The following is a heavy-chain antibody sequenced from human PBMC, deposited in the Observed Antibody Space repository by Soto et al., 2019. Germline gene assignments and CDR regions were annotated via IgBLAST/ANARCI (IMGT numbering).Heavy chain of an antibody. CDR1: GFTFSSYA. D-gene: IGHD2-21*01. Sequence: EVQLLESGGGLVQPGGSLRLSCAASGFTFSSYAMSWVRQAPGKGLEWVSAISGSGGSTYYADSVKGRFTISRANSKNTLDLQMNSQRAEDTAVYNCAKDIGHIVVVIATLFAFDIWGQGTIVTVSS. CDR2: ISGSGGST. J-gene: IGHJ3*02. V-gene: IGHV3-23*01. CDR3: AKDIGHIVVVIATLFAFDI.